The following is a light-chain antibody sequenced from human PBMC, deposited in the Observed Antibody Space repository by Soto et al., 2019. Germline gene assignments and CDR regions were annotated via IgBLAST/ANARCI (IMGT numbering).Light chain of an antibody. Sequence: QAVVTQEPSFSVSPGGTVTLTCGLSSGSVSTSYYPSWYQQTPGQAPRTLIDSTNTRSSGVPDRFSGSILGNKAALTITGAQADDESDYYCQSYDSSLSGYVFGTGTKVTVL. J-gene: IGLJ1*01. CDR2: STN. CDR3: QSYDSSLSGYV. CDR1: SGSVSTSYY. V-gene: IGLV8-61*01.